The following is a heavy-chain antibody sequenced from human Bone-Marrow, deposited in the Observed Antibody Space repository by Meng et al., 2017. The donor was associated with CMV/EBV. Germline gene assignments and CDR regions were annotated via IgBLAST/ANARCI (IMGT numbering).Heavy chain of an antibody. CDR2: INSVGDAT. CDR1: GFTFSTYS. CDR3: SRGICPWSRCYPRGYYFDL. V-gene: IGHV3-64*02. Sequence: GGSLRLSCAASGFTFSTYSMHWVRQAPGKGLEYVSAINSVGDATSYADSVTGRFTISRDNSKNTFFLQMGSLRAEDMAIYYCSRGICPWSRCYPRGYYFDLWGQGTLVTVSS. J-gene: IGHJ4*02. D-gene: IGHD2-2*01.